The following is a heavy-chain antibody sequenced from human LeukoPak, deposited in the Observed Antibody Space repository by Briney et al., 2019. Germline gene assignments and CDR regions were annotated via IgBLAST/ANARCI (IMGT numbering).Heavy chain of an antibody. CDR1: GLTFSNAW. CDR2: IYGSGGEI. V-gene: IGHV3-23*01. CDR3: AKTVGSSGWHYFDH. J-gene: IGHJ4*02. D-gene: IGHD6-19*01. Sequence: GGSLRLSCAASGLTFSNAWMSWVRQAPGKGLQWVSAIYGSGGEIHYGDSVKGRFTISRDNSKNTLYLQMNSLRAEDTAVYYCAKTVGSSGWHYFDHWGQGTLVTVSS.